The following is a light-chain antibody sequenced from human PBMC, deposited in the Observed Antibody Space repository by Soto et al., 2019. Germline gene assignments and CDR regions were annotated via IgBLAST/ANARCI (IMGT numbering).Light chain of an antibody. V-gene: IGLV1-51*01. Sequence: QSVLTQPPSVSAAPGQKVTISCSGSSSNIGNNYVFWYQQLPGTAPKRLIYDNDKRHSGIPDRFSGSKSGTAATLGITGLQTGDEADYYCATCDRSLSVGVFGGGTK. CDR1: SSNIGNNY. CDR3: ATCDRSLSVGV. CDR2: DND. J-gene: IGLJ2*01.